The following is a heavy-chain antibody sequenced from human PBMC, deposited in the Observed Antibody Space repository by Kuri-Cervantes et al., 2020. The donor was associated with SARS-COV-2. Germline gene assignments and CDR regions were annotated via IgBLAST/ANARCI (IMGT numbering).Heavy chain of an antibody. Sequence: GSLRLSCTAPGFIFSDYYMTWIRQAPGKGLEWIGGIYHSGSTYYNPSLKSRVTISVDTSKNQFSLKLSSVTAADTAVYYCARDPSAVVTPPDSDAFDIWGQGTMVTVSS. V-gene: IGHV4-38-2*02. D-gene: IGHD4-23*01. CDR3: ARDPSAVVTPPDSDAFDI. CDR2: IYHSGST. J-gene: IGHJ3*02. CDR1: GFIFSDYY.